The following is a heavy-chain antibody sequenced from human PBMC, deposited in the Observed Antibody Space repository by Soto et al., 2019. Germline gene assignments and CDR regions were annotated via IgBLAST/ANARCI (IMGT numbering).Heavy chain of an antibody. Sequence: GGSLRLSCEGSGFIFSNNGMHWVRQAPGKGLEWVAFMSYDGSAKFLADSVKGRFTISRDNSKSTLFLHMSSLRAEDTAMYYCAVVRVADSPLDHWGQGTMVTVSS. CDR2: MSYDGSAK. V-gene: IGHV3-30*02. J-gene: IGHJ4*02. CDR1: GFIFSNNG. D-gene: IGHD3-10*02. CDR3: AVVRVADSPLDH.